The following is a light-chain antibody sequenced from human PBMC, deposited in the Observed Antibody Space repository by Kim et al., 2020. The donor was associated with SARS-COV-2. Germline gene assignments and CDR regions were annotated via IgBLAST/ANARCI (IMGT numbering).Light chain of an antibody. J-gene: IGKJ4*01. CDR1: QSFTNN. V-gene: IGKV3-15*01. CDR2: GAS. Sequence: VSPGERVTLSCRASQSFTNNLAWYQQKPGQAPRLLMYGASTRATGVPTRFSGSGSGTEFTLTISSLQSEDSAVYHCQQYKDWPLTFGGGTKVDIK. CDR3: QQYKDWPLT.